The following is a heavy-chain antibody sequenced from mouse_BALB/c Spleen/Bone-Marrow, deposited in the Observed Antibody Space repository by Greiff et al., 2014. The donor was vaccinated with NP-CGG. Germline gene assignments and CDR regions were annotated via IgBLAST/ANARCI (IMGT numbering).Heavy chain of an antibody. Sequence: QVQLQQSGAELMKPGASVKISCKATGYTFSSYWIEWVKQRPGHGLEWIGEILPGSGSTNYNEKFKGKATFTADTSSNTAYMQLTSLTSEDSAVYYCARNLYSFAYWGQGPPLTVPP. V-gene: IGHV1-9*01. CDR1: GYTFSSYW. J-gene: IGHJ2*01. CDR2: ILPGSGST. CDR3: ARNLYSFAY.